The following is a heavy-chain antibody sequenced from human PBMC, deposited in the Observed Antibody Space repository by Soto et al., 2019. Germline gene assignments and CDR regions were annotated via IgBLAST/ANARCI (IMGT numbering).Heavy chain of an antibody. D-gene: IGHD3-10*01. CDR2: ISNSGDSI. Sequence: GSRLRSCAACGFGFSSYAMSSVRPAPGKGLEWVSVISNSGDSIYDAAAVKGRFIISRDNCKNTLHLQMNSRRGEDTALYYCANTFFSGSGSYRGWFDPWGQGILVTV. V-gene: IGHV3-23*01. J-gene: IGHJ5*02. CDR3: ANTFFSGSGSYRGWFDP. CDR1: GFGFSSYA.